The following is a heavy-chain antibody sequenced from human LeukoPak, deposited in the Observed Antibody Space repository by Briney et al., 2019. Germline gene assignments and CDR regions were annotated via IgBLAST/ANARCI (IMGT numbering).Heavy chain of an antibody. CDR3: AKEVRWYFGY. CDR1: GFTFISYG. Sequence: GRSLRLSCAASGFTFISYGMHWVRQAPGKGLEWVAVISYDGSNKYYADSVKGRFTISRDNSKNTLYLQMNSLRAEDTAVYYCAKEVRWYFGYWGQGTLVTVSS. D-gene: IGHD6-13*01. CDR2: ISYDGSNK. V-gene: IGHV3-30*18. J-gene: IGHJ4*02.